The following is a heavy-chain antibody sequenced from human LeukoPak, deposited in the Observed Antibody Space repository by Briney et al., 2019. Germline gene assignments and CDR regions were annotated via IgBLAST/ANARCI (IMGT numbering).Heavy chain of an antibody. CDR1: GYTFTSYG. CDR2: ISAYNGNT. J-gene: IGHJ6*04. Sequence: ASVKVSCKASGYTFTSYGISWVRQAPGQGLEWMGGISAYNGNTNYAQKLQGRVTMTTDTSTSTAYMELRSLRSDDTAVYYCARDRKTWVTMVRGVIIVYGMDVWGKGTTVTVSS. V-gene: IGHV1-18*04. CDR3: ARDRKTWVTMVRGVIIVYGMDV. D-gene: IGHD3-10*01.